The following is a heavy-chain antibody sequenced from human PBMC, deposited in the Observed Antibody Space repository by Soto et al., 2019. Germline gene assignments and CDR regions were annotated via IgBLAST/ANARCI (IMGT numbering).Heavy chain of an antibody. CDR1: GGIFSSSA. Sequence: QVQLVQSGAEVKEPGSSVKVSCQASGGIFSSSALSWVRQAPGQGLEWMGGIIPLFRTPDYAQKFQGRVTITAEESTSTAYMELSSLRSEDTAIYYCARDNGRPQLGGNYYYITDVWGQGTTITVSS. J-gene: IGHJ6*02. CDR2: IIPLFRTP. D-gene: IGHD3-3*02. CDR3: ARDNGRPQLGGNYYYITDV. V-gene: IGHV1-69*12.